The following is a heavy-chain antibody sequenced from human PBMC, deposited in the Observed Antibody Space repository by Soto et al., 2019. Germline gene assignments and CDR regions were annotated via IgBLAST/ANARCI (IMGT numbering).Heavy chain of an antibody. V-gene: IGHV3-23*01. CDR2: MTGSGGTT. CDR3: AKDLAQVTAWYRGLDP. J-gene: IGHJ5*02. D-gene: IGHD2-15*01. Sequence: PRWSLRLSCSASGFTFSSYAMSWVRQVPGKGLEWVSAMTGSGGTTYYADSVKGRFTISRDNSKSTLYLQMNGLRAEDTAVYYCAKDLAQVTAWYRGLDPWGQGTLVTVSS. CDR1: GFTFSSYA.